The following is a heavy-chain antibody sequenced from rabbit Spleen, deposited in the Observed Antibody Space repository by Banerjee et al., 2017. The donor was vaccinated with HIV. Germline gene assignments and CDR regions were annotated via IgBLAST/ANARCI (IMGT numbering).Heavy chain of an antibody. J-gene: IGHJ4*01. D-gene: IGHD2-1*01. CDR3: VRDRANIDGDYGPYYFDL. CDR2: IDPLFGTT. CDR1: GFDLSDYG. V-gene: IGHV1S47*01. Sequence: QEQLMESGGGLVKPEGSLKLSCKASGFDLSDYGVSWVRQAPGKGLEWIGYIDPLFGTTYYASWVNGRFTISSHNAQNTLNLQLNSLTAADTATYFCVRDRANIDGDYGPYYFDLWGPGTLVTVS.